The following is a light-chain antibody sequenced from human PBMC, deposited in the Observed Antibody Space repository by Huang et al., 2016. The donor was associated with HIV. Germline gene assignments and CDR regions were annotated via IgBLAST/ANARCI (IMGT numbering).Light chain of an antibody. CDR3: QQYSNWPLT. CDR1: QSVSSS. V-gene: IGKV3-15*01. Sequence: EIVITQSPATLSVSPGERATLSCRASQSVSSSLAWYQQEPGQAPRLLIYGASTRATGIPARFSGSGSGTEFTLTISSLQSEDFAVYYCQQYSNWPLTFGGGTKVEIK. J-gene: IGKJ4*01. CDR2: GAS.